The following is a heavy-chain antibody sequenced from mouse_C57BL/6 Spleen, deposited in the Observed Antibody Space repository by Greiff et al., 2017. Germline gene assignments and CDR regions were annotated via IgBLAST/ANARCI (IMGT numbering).Heavy chain of an antibody. D-gene: IGHD1-1*01. CDR1: GFSLTSYA. V-gene: IGHV2-9-1*01. Sequence: QVQLKESGPGLVAPSQSLSITCTVSGFSLTSYAISWVRQPPGKGLEWLGVIWTGGGTNYNSALKSRLSLSKDNSKSQVFLKMNSLQTDDTARDYCARNDYGSSGPYAMDYWGQGTSVTVSS. J-gene: IGHJ4*01. CDR2: IWTGGGT. CDR3: ARNDYGSSGPYAMDY.